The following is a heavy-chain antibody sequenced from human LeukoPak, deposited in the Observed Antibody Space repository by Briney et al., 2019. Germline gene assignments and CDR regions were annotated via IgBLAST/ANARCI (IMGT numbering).Heavy chain of an antibody. V-gene: IGHV1-8*01. CDR1: GYTFISYD. CDR3: ARTPPDYGIDY. J-gene: IGHJ4*02. Sequence: GASVKVSCKASGYTFISYDINWVRQATGQGLEWMGWMSPNSGNTGYAQKFQGRITMTKSTSISTAYMELSDLESEDTAVYYCARTPPDYGIDYWSQGTLVTVSS. D-gene: IGHD4-17*01. CDR2: MSPNSGNT.